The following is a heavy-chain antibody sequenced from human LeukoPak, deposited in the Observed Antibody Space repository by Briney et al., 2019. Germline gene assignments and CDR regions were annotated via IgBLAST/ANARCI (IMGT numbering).Heavy chain of an antibody. D-gene: IGHD1-26*01. CDR2: ISSSSSYI. CDR1: GFTFSSYS. CDR3: ARGVGATTWVDY. V-gene: IGHV3-21*01. J-gene: IGHJ4*02. Sequence: GGSLRLSCAASGFTFSSYSMNWVRQAPGKGLEWVSSISSSSSYIYYADSVKGRFTIPRDNAKNSLYLQMNSLRAEDTAVYYCARGVGATTWVDYWGQGTLVTVSS.